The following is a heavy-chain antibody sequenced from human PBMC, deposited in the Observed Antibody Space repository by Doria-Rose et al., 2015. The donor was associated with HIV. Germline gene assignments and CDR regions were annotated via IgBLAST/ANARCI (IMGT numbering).Heavy chain of an antibody. Sequence: QESGPVLVKPTETLTLTCTVSGVSLSSPGMGVSWIRQPPGKALEWLANMFSDDERSYKTSLKSRLTISRVTSKSQVVLTMTDMDPVDTATYYCARIKSSRWYHKYYVDFWGQGTLVIVSA. CDR1: GVSLSSPGMG. CDR3: ARIKSSRWYHKYYVDF. CDR2: MFSDDER. V-gene: IGHV2-26*01. J-gene: IGHJ4*02. D-gene: IGHD6-13*01.